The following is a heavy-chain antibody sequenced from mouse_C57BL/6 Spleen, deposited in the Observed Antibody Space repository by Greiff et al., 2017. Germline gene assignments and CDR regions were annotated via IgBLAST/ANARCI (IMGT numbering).Heavy chain of an antibody. CDR2: IYPRDGST. Sequence: QVQLQQSGPELVKPGASVKLSCKASGYTFTSYDINWVKQRPGQGLEWIGWIYPRDGSTTYNEKFKGKATLTVDTSSSTAYFELHSQTSEDSAVYFCSAYYGSSWGYFDVWGTGTTVTVSS. CDR1: GYTFTSYD. V-gene: IGHV1-85*01. J-gene: IGHJ1*03. CDR3: SAYYGSSWGYFDV. D-gene: IGHD1-1*01.